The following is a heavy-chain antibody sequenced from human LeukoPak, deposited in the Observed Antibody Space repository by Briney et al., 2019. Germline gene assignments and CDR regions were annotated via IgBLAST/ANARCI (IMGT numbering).Heavy chain of an antibody. CDR3: AKDPRHFDILTSYSWFDP. CDR2: IYSGGST. J-gene: IGHJ5*02. D-gene: IGHD3-9*01. V-gene: IGHV3-53*01. CDR1: GFTVSSNY. Sequence: PGGSLRLSCAASGFTVSSNYMSWVRQAPGKGLEWVSVIYSGGSTDYADSVKRRFTISRDNSKNTLYLQMNILRAEDTAVYYCAKDPRHFDILTSYSWFDPWGQGTLVTVSS.